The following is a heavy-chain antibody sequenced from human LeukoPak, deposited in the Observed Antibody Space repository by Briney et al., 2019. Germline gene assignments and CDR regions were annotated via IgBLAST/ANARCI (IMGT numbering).Heavy chain of an antibody. J-gene: IGHJ4*02. CDR1: GGSISSGDYY. CDR3: ARSPHSVVPAAMVDY. CDR2: IYYSGST. D-gene: IGHD2-2*01. Sequence: SETLSLTCTVSGGSISSGDYYWSWIRQPPGKGLEWIGYIYYSGSTYYNPSLKSRVTISVDTSKNQFSLKLSSVTAADTAVYYCARSPHSVVPAAMVDYWGQGTLVTVSS. V-gene: IGHV4-30-4*08.